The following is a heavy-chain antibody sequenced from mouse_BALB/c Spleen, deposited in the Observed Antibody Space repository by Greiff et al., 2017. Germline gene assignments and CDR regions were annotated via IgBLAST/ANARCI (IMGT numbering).Heavy chain of an antibody. Sequence: EVQGVESGAELVKPGASVKLSCTASGFNIKDTYMHWVKQRPEQGLEWIGRIDPANGNTKYDPKFQGKATITADTSSNTAYLQLSSLTSEDTAVYYCARDDGYYAWFAYWGQGTLVTVSA. CDR2: IDPANGNT. D-gene: IGHD2-3*01. CDR1: GFNIKDTY. V-gene: IGHV14-3*02. CDR3: ARDDGYYAWFAY. J-gene: IGHJ3*01.